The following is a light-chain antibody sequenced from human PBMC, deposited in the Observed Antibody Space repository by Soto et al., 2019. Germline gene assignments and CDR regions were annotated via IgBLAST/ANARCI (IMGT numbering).Light chain of an antibody. CDR1: SSDVGGYNS. CDR3: CSYVGSYSYV. Sequence: QSALTQPRSVCGSPGQSVTVSCIGTSSDVGGYNSVSWYQEHPGKAPILMIYDVIKRPSGVPDRFSGSKSGNTASLTISGLLAEDEADYYCCSYVGSYSYVFGAGTKGTVL. J-gene: IGLJ1*01. V-gene: IGLV2-11*01. CDR2: DVI.